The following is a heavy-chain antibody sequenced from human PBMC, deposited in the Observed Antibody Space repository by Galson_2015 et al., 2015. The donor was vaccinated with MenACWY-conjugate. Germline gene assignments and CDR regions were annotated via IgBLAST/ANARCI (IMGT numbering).Heavy chain of an antibody. V-gene: IGHV3-48*02. CDR3: AREKSNYLGY. CDR2: ISSRSSTI. CDR1: GITFSDYS. Sequence: LRLSCSASGITFSDYSMNWVRQAPGKGLEWVAFISSRSSTIYYADSVKGRFTISRDNAKDSLYLQMNSLRDEDTAVYFCAREKSNYLGYWGQGTLVTVSS. J-gene: IGHJ4*02.